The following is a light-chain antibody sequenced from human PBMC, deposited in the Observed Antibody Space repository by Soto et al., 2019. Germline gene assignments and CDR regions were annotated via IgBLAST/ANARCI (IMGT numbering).Light chain of an antibody. V-gene: IGKV3-20*01. J-gene: IGKJ1*01. Sequence: EIELTQSPDTLSLSPGERATLSSRASQSVSSSYFAWYQQTPGQAPRLLIYGTSNRATGIPERFSGSGSGTDFTLTISRLKPEDFAVYYCQQYGNSRWTFGQGTKVEIK. CDR2: GTS. CDR3: QQYGNSRWT. CDR1: QSVSSSY.